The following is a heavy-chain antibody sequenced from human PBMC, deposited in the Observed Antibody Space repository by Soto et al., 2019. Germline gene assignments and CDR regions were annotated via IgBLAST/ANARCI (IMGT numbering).Heavy chain of an antibody. CDR3: AREEIADSSGYYYVFNY. CDR2: INPNSGGT. V-gene: IGHV1-2*04. D-gene: IGHD3-22*01. J-gene: IGHJ4*02. CDR1: GYTFTGYY. Sequence: ASVKVSCKDSGYTFTGYYMHWVRQAPGQGLEWMGWINPNSGGTNYAQKFQGWVTMTRDTSISTAYMELSRLRSDDTAVYYCAREEIADSSGYYYVFNYWGQGTLVTVSS.